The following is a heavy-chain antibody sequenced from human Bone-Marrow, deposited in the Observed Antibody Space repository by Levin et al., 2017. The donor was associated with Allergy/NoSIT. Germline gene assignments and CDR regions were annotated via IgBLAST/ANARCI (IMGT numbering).Heavy chain of an antibody. Sequence: SETLSLTRTVSGGSISSYYWSWIRQPPGKGLEWIGYIYYSGSTNYNPSLKSRVTISVDTSKNKFSLKLSSVPAADTAVYYCARDLAVGDFWSGYYSYYGMDVWGQGTTVTVSS. CDR1: GGSISSYY. CDR2: IYYSGST. V-gene: IGHV4-59*01. D-gene: IGHD3-3*01. CDR3: ARDLAVGDFWSGYYSYYGMDV. J-gene: IGHJ6*02.